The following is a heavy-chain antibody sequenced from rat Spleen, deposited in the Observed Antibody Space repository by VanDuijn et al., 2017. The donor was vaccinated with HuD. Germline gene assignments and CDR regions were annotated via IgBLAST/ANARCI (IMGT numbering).Heavy chain of an antibody. CDR2: INFDGSST. V-gene: IGHV5-7*01. CDR3: ARCFDL. CDR1: GFTFSDYH. Sequence: EVQLVESGGGLVKPGRSLKLSCAASGFTFSDYHLAWVRQAPTKGLEWVATINFDGSSTYYRDSVRGRFSISRDNARSTLYLQMDSLRSEDTATYYCARCFDLWGQGVMVTVSS. J-gene: IGHJ2*01.